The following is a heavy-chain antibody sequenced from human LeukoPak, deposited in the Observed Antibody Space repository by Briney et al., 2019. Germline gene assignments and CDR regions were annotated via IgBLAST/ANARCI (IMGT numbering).Heavy chain of an antibody. V-gene: IGHV5-51*01. CDR3: ARSTGRSSMDV. CDR2: IYPDDSDT. CDR1: GYSFTNSW. Sequence: GESLKISCKGSGYSFTNSWIGWVRQMPGKGLECMGIIYPDDSDTRYSPSFQGQVTISADKSISTAYLQWSSLKASDTAMYYCARSTGRSSMDVWGKGTMVTVSS. J-gene: IGHJ6*03.